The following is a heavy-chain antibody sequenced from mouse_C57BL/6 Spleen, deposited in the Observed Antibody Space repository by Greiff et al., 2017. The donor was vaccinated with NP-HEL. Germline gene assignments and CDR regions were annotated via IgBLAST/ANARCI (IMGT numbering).Heavy chain of an antibody. J-gene: IGHJ4*01. V-gene: IGHV5-4*03. CDR3: ARAGDVYAMDY. CDR1: GFTFSSYA. Sequence: EVKLVESGGGLVKPGGSLKLSCAASGFTFSSYAMSWVRQTPEKRLEWVATISDGGSYTYYPDNVKGRFTISRDNAKNNLYLQMSHLKSEDTAMYYCARAGDVYAMDYWGQGTSVTVSS. D-gene: IGHD3-3*01. CDR2: ISDGGSYT.